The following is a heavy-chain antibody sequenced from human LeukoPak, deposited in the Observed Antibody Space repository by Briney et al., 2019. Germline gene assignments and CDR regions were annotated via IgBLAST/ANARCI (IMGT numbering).Heavy chain of an antibody. J-gene: IGHJ4*02. Sequence: GGSLRLPCAASGFTFSSYGMHWVRQAPGKGPEWVAVISYDGSNKYYADSVKGRFTISRDNSKNTLYLQMNSLRAEDTAVYYCAKADDFWSGYYGYWGQGTLVTVSS. CDR1: GFTFSSYG. CDR3: AKADDFWSGYYGY. V-gene: IGHV3-30*18. CDR2: ISYDGSNK. D-gene: IGHD3-3*01.